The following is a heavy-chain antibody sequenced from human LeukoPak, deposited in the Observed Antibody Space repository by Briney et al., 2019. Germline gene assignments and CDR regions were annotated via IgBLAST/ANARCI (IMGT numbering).Heavy chain of an antibody. CDR1: VFTFNSYR. V-gene: IGHV3-20*04. CDR3: SSEQHHYDSSNYV. Sequence: GGSLRLSCAATVFTFNSYRMHSVRQGPGKGLEWVSGINWNGGTTGYADSVSGRFTISRDNAKNSLYLQMNSLRAEHTALYYCSSEQHHYDSSNYVWGQGTLVTVSS. J-gene: IGHJ4*02. D-gene: IGHD3-22*01. CDR2: INWNGGTT.